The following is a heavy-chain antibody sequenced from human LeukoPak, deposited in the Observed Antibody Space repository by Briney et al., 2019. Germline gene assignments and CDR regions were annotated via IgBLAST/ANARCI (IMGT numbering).Heavy chain of an antibody. V-gene: IGHV3-11*01. Sequence: GGSLRLSCAASGFTFSDYYMSWIRQAPGKGLEWVSYISSSGSTIYYADSVKGRFTISRNNAKNSLYLQMNSLRAEDTAVFYCARDRGYSYGDAFDIWGQGTMVTVSS. CDR2: ISSSGSTI. CDR3: ARDRGYSYGDAFDI. CDR1: GFTFSDYY. J-gene: IGHJ3*02. D-gene: IGHD5-18*01.